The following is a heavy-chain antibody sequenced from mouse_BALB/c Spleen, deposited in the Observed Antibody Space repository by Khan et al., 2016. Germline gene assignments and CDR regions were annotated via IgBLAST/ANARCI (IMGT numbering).Heavy chain of an antibody. CDR2: INTSTGEP. CDR3: ARTARSTFAY. D-gene: IGHD3-1*01. CDR1: GYTFTNYG. Sequence: QIQLVQSGPELKKPGETVKISCKASGYTFTNYGMNWVKQAPGKGLKWMGWINTSTGEPTYAEEFKGRFAFSLETSASTAYLQINNLKSEDTATDDCARTARSTFAYWGQGTLVTVSA. J-gene: IGHJ3*01. V-gene: IGHV9-3*02.